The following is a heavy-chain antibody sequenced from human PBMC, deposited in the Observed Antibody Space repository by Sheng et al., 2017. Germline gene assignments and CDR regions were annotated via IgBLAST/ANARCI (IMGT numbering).Heavy chain of an antibody. D-gene: IGHD3-16*01. CDR1: GYIFTGYY. CDR2: INPASGDS. CDR3: ARDRNYALEGFDY. Sequence: QVQLVQSGAEVRKPGASVKVSCKASGYIFTGYYINWVRQAPGQGLEWIGWINPASGDSLYAQKFQDRVSVTRDTSITTVYMELSGLSSADTAIYYCARDRNYALEGFDYWAQGT. J-gene: IGHJ4*02. V-gene: IGHV1-2*02.